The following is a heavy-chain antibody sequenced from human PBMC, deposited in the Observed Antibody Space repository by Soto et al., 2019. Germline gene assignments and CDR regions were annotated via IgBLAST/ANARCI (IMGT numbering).Heavy chain of an antibody. Sequence: SETLSLTCNVSGGSMSFYYWSWIRQPPGKGLEWVGYIYYRGTTNYNPSLGSRVTILIDMSKNQFSLKMTSVTAADTAVYYCARGGGPTTTTLTTSDYWAQGSLVTVSS. V-gene: IGHV4-59*01. J-gene: IGHJ4*02. CDR3: ARGGGPTTTTLTTSDY. D-gene: IGHD4-17*01. CDR2: IYYRGTT. CDR1: GGSMSFYY.